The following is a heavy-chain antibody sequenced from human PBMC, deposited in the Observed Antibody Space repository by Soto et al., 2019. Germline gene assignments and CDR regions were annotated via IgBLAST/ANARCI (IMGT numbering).Heavy chain of an antibody. Sequence: QVHLVQSGAEVKKPGASVKVSCKASGYTFTSYGITWVRQAPGQGLEWMGWISAHNGNTDYAQKLQGRVIVTRDTSTDTAYMELRSLRSDDTAVFYCARGRYGDYWGQGDVVTVSS. J-gene: IGHJ4*02. V-gene: IGHV1-18*01. D-gene: IGHD1-1*01. CDR3: ARGRYGDY. CDR1: GYTFTSYG. CDR2: ISAHNGNT.